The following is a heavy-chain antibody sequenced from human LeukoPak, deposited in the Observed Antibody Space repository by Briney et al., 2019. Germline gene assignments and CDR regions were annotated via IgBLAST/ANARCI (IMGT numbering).Heavy chain of an antibody. J-gene: IGHJ4*02. CDR3: ARDRSPTMIVAPEY. V-gene: IGHV3-11*06. Sequence: GGSLRLSCAASGFTFSDSYMSWLRQAPGKGLEWVSYISISSYTNYADSVKGRFTISRDNAKNSLYLQMNSLRAEDTAVYYCARDRSPTMIVAPEYWGQGTLVTVSS. CDR1: GFTFSDSY. D-gene: IGHD3-22*01. CDR2: ISISSYT.